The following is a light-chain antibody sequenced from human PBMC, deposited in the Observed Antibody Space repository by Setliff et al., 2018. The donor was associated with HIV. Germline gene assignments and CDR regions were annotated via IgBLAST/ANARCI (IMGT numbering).Light chain of an antibody. J-gene: IGLJ1*01. CDR1: SNDVGGHNY. CDR3: ISYTVNSTPLYV. CDR2: EVS. Sequence: QSVLAQPASVSGSPGQSITISCTGTSNDVGGHNYVSWYQQYTGKAPKLIIYEVSIRPSGVSNRSSGSKSGNTASLTISGLQAEDEADYYCISYTVNSTPLYVLGTGTKVTVL. V-gene: IGLV2-14*01.